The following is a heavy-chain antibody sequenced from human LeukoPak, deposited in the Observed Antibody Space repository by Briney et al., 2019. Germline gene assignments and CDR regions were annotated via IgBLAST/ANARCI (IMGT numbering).Heavy chain of an antibody. CDR2: IKGDGSYK. CDR1: GFTFSNYW. D-gene: IGHD3-22*01. CDR3: ATSADSSGND. Sequence: GGALRLSCAASGFTFSNYWMSWVRQAPGKGLEWVANIKGDGSYKYYVDSVKGRFTISRDNAKSSVYLQMNTLRAEDTAVYYCATSADSSGNDWGQGTLVTVSS. J-gene: IGHJ4*02. V-gene: IGHV3-7*03.